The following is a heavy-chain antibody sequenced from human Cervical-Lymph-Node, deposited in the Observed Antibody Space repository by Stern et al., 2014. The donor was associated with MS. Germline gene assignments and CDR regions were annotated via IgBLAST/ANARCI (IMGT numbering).Heavy chain of an antibody. CDR3: ARDAPGPVDQTACYDY. J-gene: IGHJ4*02. Sequence: QVQLVQSGAEGKQPGTSVKVSCKASTNTFTAYHLHWVRQAPVQGLEWIGWIDGNSGSTKYAQKFQGRVPLPRDTSISTAYMELSRLTSDDTAVYYCARDAPGPVDQTACYDYWGQGTLVTVSS. CDR2: IDGNSGST. D-gene: IGHD2-21*01. CDR1: TNTFTAYH. V-gene: IGHV1-2*02.